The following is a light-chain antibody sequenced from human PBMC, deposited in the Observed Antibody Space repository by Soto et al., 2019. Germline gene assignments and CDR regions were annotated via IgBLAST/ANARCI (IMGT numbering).Light chain of an antibody. J-gene: IGLJ2*01. CDR2: DNN. CDR3: GTWYGSLSVVI. V-gene: IGLV1-51*01. Sequence: QSVLTQPPSVSAAPGQKVTLSCSGSSSNIGNNFVSWHQQLPGTAPRLLIYDNNNRPSGIPDRFSGCQSGTSVTLAITGHQTGDGADYFCGTWYGSLSVVIFGGGTKLTVL. CDR1: SSNIGNNF.